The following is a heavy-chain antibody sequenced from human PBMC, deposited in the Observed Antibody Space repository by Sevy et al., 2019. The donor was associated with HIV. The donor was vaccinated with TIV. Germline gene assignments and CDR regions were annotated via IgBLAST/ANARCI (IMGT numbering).Heavy chain of an antibody. D-gene: IGHD3-9*01. CDR1: GYSLTELS. CDR3: ATEGYDILAGSRMDV. Sequence: ASVKVSCKVSGYSLTELSTHWVRQAPGKGLEWMGGFDPEDGETIYAQKFQGRVTMTEDTSTDTAYMELSSLGSEDTAGYYCATEGYDILAGSRMDVWGQGTTVTVSS. V-gene: IGHV1-24*01. J-gene: IGHJ6*02. CDR2: FDPEDGET.